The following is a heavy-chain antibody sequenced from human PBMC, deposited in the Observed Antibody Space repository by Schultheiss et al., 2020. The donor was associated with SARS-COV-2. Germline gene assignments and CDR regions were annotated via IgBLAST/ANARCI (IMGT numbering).Heavy chain of an antibody. CDR3: ARGPRSGWYVPYYYYGMDV. Sequence: ASVKVSCKASGYTFTGYYMHWVRQAPGQGLEWMGWINPNSGGTNYAQKFQGWVTMTRDTSISTAYMELSSLRSEDTAVYYCARGPRSGWYVPYYYYGMDVWGQGTTVTVSS. V-gene: IGHV1-2*04. D-gene: IGHD6-19*01. CDR1: GYTFTGYY. J-gene: IGHJ6*02. CDR2: INPNSGGT.